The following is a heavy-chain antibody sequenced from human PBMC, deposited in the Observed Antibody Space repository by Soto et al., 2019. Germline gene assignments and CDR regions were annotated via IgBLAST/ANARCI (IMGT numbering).Heavy chain of an antibody. CDR1: GGSISSYY. J-gene: IGHJ5*02. CDR3: ARLPPMVRGPLFDP. Sequence: QVQLQESGPGLVKPSETLSLTCTVSGGSISSYYWSWIRQPPGKGLEWIGYIYYSGSTNYNPSLKSRVTISVDTSKNQFSLKLSSVTAADTAVYYCARLPPMVRGPLFDPWGQGTLVTVSS. V-gene: IGHV4-59*08. CDR2: IYYSGST. D-gene: IGHD3-10*01.